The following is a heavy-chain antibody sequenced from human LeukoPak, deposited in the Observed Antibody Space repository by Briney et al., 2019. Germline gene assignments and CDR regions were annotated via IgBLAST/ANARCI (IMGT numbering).Heavy chain of an antibody. CDR2: ISSSGSTI. D-gene: IGHD5-12*01. V-gene: IGHV3-48*03. CDR3: ARAPRSGYDPYYFDY. J-gene: IGHJ4*02. Sequence: GGSLRLSCAASGFTFSSYEMNWVRQAPGKGLEWVSYISSSGSTIYYADSVKGRFTISRDNAKNSLYLQMNSLRAEDTAVYYCARAPRSGYDPYYFDYRGQGTLVTVSS. CDR1: GFTFSSYE.